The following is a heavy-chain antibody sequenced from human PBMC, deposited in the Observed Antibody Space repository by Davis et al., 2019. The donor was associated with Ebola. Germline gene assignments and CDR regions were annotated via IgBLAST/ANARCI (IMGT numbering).Heavy chain of an antibody. V-gene: IGHV1-2*04. CDR1: GYTFTSYG. J-gene: IGHJ5*02. CDR3: ARAGGYCSGGSCYPGDWFDP. Sequence: ASVKVSCKASGYTFTSYGISWVRQAPGQGLEWMGWINPNSGGTNYAQKFQGWVTMTRDTSISTAYMELSRLRSDDTAVYYCARAGGYCSGGSCYPGDWFDPWGQGTLVTVSS. D-gene: IGHD2-15*01. CDR2: INPNSGGT.